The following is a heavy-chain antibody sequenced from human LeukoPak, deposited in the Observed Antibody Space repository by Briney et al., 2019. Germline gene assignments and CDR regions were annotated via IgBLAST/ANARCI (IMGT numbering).Heavy chain of an antibody. CDR3: ARDGKGVGATIIFDY. Sequence: SGGSLRLSCAASGFTFSSYWMSWVRQAPGKGLEGVANIKQDGSEKYYVDSVKGRFTISRDNAKNSLYLQMNSLRAEDTAVYYCARDGKGVGATIIFDYWGQGTLVTVSS. CDR2: IKQDGSEK. J-gene: IGHJ4*02. D-gene: IGHD1-26*01. CDR1: GFTFSSYW. V-gene: IGHV3-7*01.